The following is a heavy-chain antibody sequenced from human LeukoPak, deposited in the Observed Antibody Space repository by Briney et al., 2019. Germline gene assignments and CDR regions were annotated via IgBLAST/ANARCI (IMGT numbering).Heavy chain of an antibody. CDR1: GFTFDDYA. CDR2: ISWNSGSI. CDR3: ARDDY. Sequence: PGGSLRLSCAASGFTFDDYAMHWVRQAPGKGLEWVSGISWNSGSIGYADSVKGRFTISRDNAKNSLYLQMNSLRAEDTAVYYCARDDYWGQETLVTVSS. J-gene: IGHJ4*02. V-gene: IGHV3-9*01.